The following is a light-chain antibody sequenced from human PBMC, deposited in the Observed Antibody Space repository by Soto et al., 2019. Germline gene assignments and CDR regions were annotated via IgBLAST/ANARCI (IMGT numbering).Light chain of an antibody. V-gene: IGKV1-5*03. CDR2: KAS. CDR1: QSIGNW. J-gene: IGKJ4*01. Sequence: IPMTQSPSTLSASVGDRVTITCRASQSIGNWLAWYQQKPGTAPNLLIYKASILESGVPSRFSGSGSGTEFTLTISSLKPEDIATYYCQQYDNLSLTFGGGTKVDIK. CDR3: QQYDNLSLT.